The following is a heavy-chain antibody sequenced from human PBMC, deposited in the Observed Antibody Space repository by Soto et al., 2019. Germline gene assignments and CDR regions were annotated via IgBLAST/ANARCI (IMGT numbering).Heavy chain of an antibody. D-gene: IGHD3-22*01. V-gene: IGHV3-23*01. CDR3: ARVEDYFAVSGCFNY. J-gene: IGHJ4*02. CDR2: IGTSGGNT. CDR1: GGSISSSSYY. Sequence: ETLSLTCTVSGGSISSSSYYWGWIRQPPGKGLEWVSRIGTSGGNTYYADSVKGRFTISRDNSKNTLYLQMNSLRAEDTAVYYCARVEDYFAVSGCFNYWGQGTLVTVSS.